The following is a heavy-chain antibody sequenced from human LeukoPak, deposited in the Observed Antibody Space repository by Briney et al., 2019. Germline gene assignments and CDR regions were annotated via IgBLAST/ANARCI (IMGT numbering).Heavy chain of an antibody. Sequence: GGSLRLSCAASGFTFSDYYMSWIRQAPGKGLEWVSYISNSGSTIYYADSVKGRFTISRDNAKNSLYLQMNSLRAEDTAVYYCAREYYDSSGYYADPIPLFDYWGQGTLVTVSS. J-gene: IGHJ4*02. CDR1: GFTFSDYY. CDR3: AREYYDSSGYYADPIPLFDY. D-gene: IGHD3-22*01. CDR2: ISNSGSTI. V-gene: IGHV3-11*01.